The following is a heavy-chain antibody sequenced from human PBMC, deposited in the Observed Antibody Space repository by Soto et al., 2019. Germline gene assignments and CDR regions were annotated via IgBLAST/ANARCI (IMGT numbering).Heavy chain of an antibody. CDR3: ARGGVAARKGRWFDP. D-gene: IGHD6-25*01. Sequence: SETLSLTCPVSGGSISGYYWGWIRPPPGKGLEWIGYIHYSGSTNYNPSLRSRVTISVDTPKNQFSLKVNSMTAADTAIYYCARGGVAARKGRWFDPWGQGTLVTVSS. CDR2: IHYSGST. CDR1: GGSISGYY. J-gene: IGHJ5*02. V-gene: IGHV4-59*01.